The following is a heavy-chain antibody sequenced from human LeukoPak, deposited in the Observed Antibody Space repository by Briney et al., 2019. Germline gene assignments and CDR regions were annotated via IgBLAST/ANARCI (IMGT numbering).Heavy chain of an antibody. CDR1: GFNFDDYA. J-gene: IGHJ4*02. D-gene: IGHD5-18*01. CDR2: ISWNSGTI. V-gene: IGHV3-9*01. CDR3: AKAKVHSYAENYFDY. Sequence: GGSLRLSCAASGFNFDDYAMFWVRQAPGKGLEWVSGISWNSGTIGYADSVKGRFTISRDNAKNSLHLQMNSLRAEDTALYYCAKAKVHSYAENYFDYWGQGTLVTVSS.